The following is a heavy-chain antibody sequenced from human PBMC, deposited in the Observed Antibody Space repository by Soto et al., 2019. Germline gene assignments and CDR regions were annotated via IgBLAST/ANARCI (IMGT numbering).Heavy chain of an antibody. Sequence: EMQLVESGGGLVQPGGSLRLSCAASGFTFSNYWMHWVRQAPGKGLVWISRINRDGTTSEYADSVKGRFTISRDNAKNVVYLQMNSLRAEDTVLYYCVRLLDVDYWGQGTLVTVSS. CDR2: INRDGTTS. J-gene: IGHJ4*02. CDR3: VRLLDVDY. CDR1: GFTFSNYW. D-gene: IGHD3-10*01. V-gene: IGHV3-74*03.